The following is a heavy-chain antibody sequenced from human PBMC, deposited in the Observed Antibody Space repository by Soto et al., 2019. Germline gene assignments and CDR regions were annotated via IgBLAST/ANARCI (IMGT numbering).Heavy chain of an antibody. Sequence: QVPLVESGGGVVQPGRSLRLSCAASGFTFSSYGMHWVRQAPGKGLEWVAVISYDGSNKYYADSVKGRFTISRDNSKNTLYLQMNSLRAEDTAVYYCAKGGYYDSSGYYYVAAFDIWGQGTMVTVSS. D-gene: IGHD3-22*01. J-gene: IGHJ3*02. V-gene: IGHV3-30*18. CDR1: GFTFSSYG. CDR3: AKGGYYDSSGYYYVAAFDI. CDR2: ISYDGSNK.